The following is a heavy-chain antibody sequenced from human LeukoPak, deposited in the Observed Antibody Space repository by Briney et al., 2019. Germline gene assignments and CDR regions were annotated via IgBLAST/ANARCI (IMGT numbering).Heavy chain of an antibody. CDR3: TTGGYGDYEYFQH. CDR2: IWYDGSNK. J-gene: IGHJ1*01. Sequence: GRTLRLSCAASGFTFSSYGMHWVRQAPGKGLEWVAVIWYDGSNKYYADSVKGRFTISRDNSKNTLYLQMNSLRAEDTAVYYCTTGGYGDYEYFQHWGQGTLVTVSS. D-gene: IGHD4-17*01. V-gene: IGHV3-33*01. CDR1: GFTFSSYG.